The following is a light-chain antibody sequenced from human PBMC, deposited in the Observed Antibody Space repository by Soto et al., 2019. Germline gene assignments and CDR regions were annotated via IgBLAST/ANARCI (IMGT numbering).Light chain of an antibody. V-gene: IGLV8-61*01. CDR2: STN. CDR3: VLYLGSAVWV. CDR1: SGSVSTSNY. Sequence: QTVVTQEPSFSVSPGRTVTHTCGLSSGSVSTSNYPSWYQQTPGQAPRTLIYSTNTRSSGVPDRFSGSILGNKAALTITGAQADDESDYYCVLYLGSAVWVFGGGTKLTVL. J-gene: IGLJ3*02.